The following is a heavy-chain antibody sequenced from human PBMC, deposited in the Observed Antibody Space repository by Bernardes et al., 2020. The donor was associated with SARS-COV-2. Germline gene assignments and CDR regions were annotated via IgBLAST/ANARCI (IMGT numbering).Heavy chain of an antibody. V-gene: IGHV3-7*03. J-gene: IGHJ6*02. CDR1: GFDFSDYW. CDR3: SRSAGMDV. Sequence: GGSLRLSCAGSGFDFSDYWMTWVRQAPGKGLEWVANIKRDGSETYYVDSVKGRFTISRDNAKNLVFLQMNSPRAEDTAVFYCSRSAGMDVWGQGTMVTVSS. CDR2: IKRDGSET.